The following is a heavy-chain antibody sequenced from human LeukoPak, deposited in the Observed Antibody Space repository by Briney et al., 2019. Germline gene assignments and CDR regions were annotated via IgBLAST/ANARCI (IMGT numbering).Heavy chain of an antibody. V-gene: IGHV4-34*01. D-gene: IGHD3-9*01. J-gene: IGHJ5*02. CDR3: ARVLGSQGDILTGRESNWFDP. Sequence: SDTLSLTCAVYGGSFSSYYWSWIRHPRGKGLEWIGEINHSGSTNYNPSLKSRVTISVDTSKNQFSLKLSSVTAADTGVYYCARVLGSQGDILTGRESNWFDPWGQGTVVTVSS. CDR2: INHSGST. CDR1: GGSFSSYY.